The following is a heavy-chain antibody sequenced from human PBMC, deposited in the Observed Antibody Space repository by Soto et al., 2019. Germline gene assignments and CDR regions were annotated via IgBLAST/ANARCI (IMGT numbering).Heavy chain of an antibody. V-gene: IGHV3-23*01. CDR1: GFTFSSYA. J-gene: IGHJ5*02. CDR3: ARGPAYTIFGVVIISWFDP. CDR2: ISGSGGST. D-gene: IGHD3-3*01. Sequence: GGSLRLSCAASGFTFSSYAMSWVRQAPGKGLEWVSAISGSGGSTYYADSVKGRFTISRDNSKNTLYLQMNSLRAEDTAVYYCARGPAYTIFGVVIISWFDPRGQGTLVTVSS.